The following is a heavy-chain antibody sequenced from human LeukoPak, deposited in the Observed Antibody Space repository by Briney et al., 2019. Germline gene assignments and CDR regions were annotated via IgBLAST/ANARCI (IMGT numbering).Heavy chain of an antibody. CDR1: GYTFTSYV. Sequence: GASVKVSCKPSGYTFTSYVINWVRQATGQGLEWMEWMNPNSGNTGYAQKFQGRVTMTRNTSISTAYMELSSLRSEDTAVYYCARGRNSGSYSRRAFDIWGQGTMVTVSS. V-gene: IGHV1-8*01. CDR2: MNPNSGNT. J-gene: IGHJ3*02. D-gene: IGHD1-26*01. CDR3: ARGRNSGSYSRRAFDI.